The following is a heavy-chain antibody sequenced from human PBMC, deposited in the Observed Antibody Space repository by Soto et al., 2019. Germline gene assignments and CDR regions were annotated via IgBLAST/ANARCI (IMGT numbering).Heavy chain of an antibody. D-gene: IGHD3-10*01. V-gene: IGHV4-31*03. CDR2: IYNSGST. CDR1: GGSISSGGYY. Sequence: SETLSLTCTVSGGSISSGGYYWSWIRQHPGEGLDLIWYIYNSGSTYYNPSLKSRVTISVDTSKNHFSLKLSSVTAADTAVYYCAREEVAYYDSGSYNWFDPWGQGTLVTVSS. J-gene: IGHJ5*02. CDR3: AREEVAYYDSGSYNWFDP.